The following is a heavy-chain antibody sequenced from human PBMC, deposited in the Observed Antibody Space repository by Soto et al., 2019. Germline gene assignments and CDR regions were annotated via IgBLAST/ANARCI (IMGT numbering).Heavy chain of an antibody. CDR1: GGSISSSSYY. CDR3: ARLGVSAPSANYFDY. Sequence: SETLSLTCTVSGGSISSSSYYWGWIRQPPGKGLEWIGSIYYSGSTYYNPSLKSRVTISVDTSKNQFSLKLSSVTAADTAMYFCARLGVSAPSANYFDYWGQGTLVTVSS. D-gene: IGHD2-8*01. V-gene: IGHV4-39*01. J-gene: IGHJ4*02. CDR2: IYYSGST.